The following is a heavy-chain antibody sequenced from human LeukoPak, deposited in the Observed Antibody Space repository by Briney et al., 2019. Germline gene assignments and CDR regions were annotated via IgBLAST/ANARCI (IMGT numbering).Heavy chain of an antibody. V-gene: IGHV4-39*07. D-gene: IGHD5-18*01. Sequence: SETLSLTCTVSGDSISSSSYFWGWIRQSPGKGLEWIGSFYYSLSTFYNPSLKSRVSISVDTSKNHFSLKLTSVAAADTAVYYCARVAGTGYSYAFGYWGQGTLVTVSS. J-gene: IGHJ4*02. CDR3: ARVAGTGYSYAFGY. CDR2: FYYSLST. CDR1: GDSISSSSYF.